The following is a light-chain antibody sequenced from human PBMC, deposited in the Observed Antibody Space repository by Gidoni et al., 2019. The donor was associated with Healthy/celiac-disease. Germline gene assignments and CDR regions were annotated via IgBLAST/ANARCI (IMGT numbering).Light chain of an antibody. V-gene: IGKV1-39*01. CDR1: QSISSY. Sequence: DIQMTQSPSSLSASVGDRVTITCRASQSISSYLNWYQQKPGKAPKLLIYAASSLQSGVPSRFSGSGSGIDFTLTISSLQPEDFATYYCQQSYNTPPTFGQGTKVEIK. CDR2: AAS. J-gene: IGKJ1*01. CDR3: QQSYNTPPT.